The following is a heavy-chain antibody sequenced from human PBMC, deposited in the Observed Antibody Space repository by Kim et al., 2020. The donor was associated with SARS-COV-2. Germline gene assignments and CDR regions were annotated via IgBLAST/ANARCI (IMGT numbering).Heavy chain of an antibody. CDR1: GGSISSSNW. CDR2: IYHSGST. D-gene: IGHD6-13*01. V-gene: IGHV4-4*02. Sequence: SETLSLTCAVSGGSISSSNWWSWVRQPPGKGLEWSGEIYHSGSTNYNPSLKSRVTISVDKSKNQLSLKLSSVTAADTAVYYCARSSYSSSWYGFDNWGQGAQMTVSS. CDR3: ARSSYSSSWYGFDN. J-gene: IGHJ4*02.